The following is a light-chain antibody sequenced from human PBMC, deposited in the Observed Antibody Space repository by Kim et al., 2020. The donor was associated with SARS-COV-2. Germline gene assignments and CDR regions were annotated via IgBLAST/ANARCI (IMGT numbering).Light chain of an antibody. V-gene: IGKV3-20*01. CDR2: AAS. J-gene: IGKJ1*01. CDR3: QQYGNSPWT. CDR1: KSVNSNF. Sequence: SPGESATLSCRASKSVNSNFLVWYQQKPGQAPRLLIYAASHRATGIPDRFSGSGSGTDFTLTVSRLEPEDFAVYHCQQYGNSPWTFGQGTKVDIK.